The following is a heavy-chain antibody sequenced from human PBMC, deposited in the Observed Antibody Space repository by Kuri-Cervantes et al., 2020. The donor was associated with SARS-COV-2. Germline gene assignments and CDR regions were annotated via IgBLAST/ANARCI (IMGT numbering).Heavy chain of an antibody. Sequence: SETLSLTCTVSGASISSSTYYWGWIRQSPGKGLEWIGSIYESGDTYYSSSLKSRLSLSVDTSRNQFSLRLTSVTAADTAIYYCARHYAFDNFHKWGQGPQVTVSS. CDR2: IYESGDT. J-gene: IGHJ4*02. CDR3: ARHYAFDNFHK. CDR1: GASISSSTYY. D-gene: IGHD1-1*01. V-gene: IGHV4-39*01.